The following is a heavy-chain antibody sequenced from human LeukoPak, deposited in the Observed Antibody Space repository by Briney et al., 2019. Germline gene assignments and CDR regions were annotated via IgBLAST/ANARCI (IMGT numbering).Heavy chain of an antibody. J-gene: IGHJ4*02. D-gene: IGHD6-19*01. Sequence: AGGSLRLSCAASGFTFSSYAMSWVRQVPGKGLEWVSAISGSGGSTYYADSVKGRFTISRDNSKNTLYLQMNSLRAEDTAVYYCAKGLGLAVAGIDYWGQGTLVTVSS. CDR1: GFTFSSYA. V-gene: IGHV3-23*01. CDR2: ISGSGGST. CDR3: AKGLGLAVAGIDY.